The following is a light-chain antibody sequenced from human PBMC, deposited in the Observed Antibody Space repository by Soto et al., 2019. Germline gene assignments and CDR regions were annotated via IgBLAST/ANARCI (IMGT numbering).Light chain of an antibody. V-gene: IGKV3-20*01. Sequence: EIVLTQSPGTLSLSPGERATLSCRASQSVSNNYLAWYQQKPGQAPRRLIYGAANRATGIPDRFSGSGSGTDITLTISRLEPSGFEVYYCPHYCSSGTFSQGTKVEIK. J-gene: IGKJ1*01. CDR3: PHYCSSGT. CDR2: GAA. CDR1: QSVSNNY.